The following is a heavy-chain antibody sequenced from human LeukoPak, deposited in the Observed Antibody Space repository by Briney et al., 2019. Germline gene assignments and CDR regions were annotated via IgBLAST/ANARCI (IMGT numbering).Heavy chain of an antibody. CDR2: ISGSGGST. CDR1: GFTFSRYS. J-gene: IGHJ4*02. V-gene: IGHV3-23*01. D-gene: IGHD3-22*01. CDR3: GGEYYYDSSGYYYYFDY. Sequence: SGGSLRLSCAASGFTFSRYSMNWVRQAPGKGLEWVSAISGSGGSTYYADSVKGRFTISRDNSKNTLYLQMNSLRAEDTAVYYCGGEYYYDSSGYYYYFDYWGQGTLVTVSS.